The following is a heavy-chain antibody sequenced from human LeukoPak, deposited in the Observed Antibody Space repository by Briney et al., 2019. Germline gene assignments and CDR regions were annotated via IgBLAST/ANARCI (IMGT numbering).Heavy chain of an antibody. J-gene: IGHJ4*02. CDR3: ARDGYNSRTFDY. CDR1: GFTFSSSA. CDR2: ISSSSNYI. V-gene: IGHV3-21*01. Sequence: PGGSLRLSCAASGFTFSSSAMSWVRQAPGKGLEWVSFISSSSNYIYYAGSVKGRFTISRDNAKNSLYLQMNSLRAEDTAVYYCARDGYNSRTFDYWGQGTLVTVSS. D-gene: IGHD5-24*01.